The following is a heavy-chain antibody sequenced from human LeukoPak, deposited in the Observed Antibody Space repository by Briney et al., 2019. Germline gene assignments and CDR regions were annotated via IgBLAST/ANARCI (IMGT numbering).Heavy chain of an antibody. CDR1: GGSISSSSYY. V-gene: IGHV4-39*01. J-gene: IGHJ4*02. Sequence: KPSETLSLTCTVSGGSISSSSYYWGWIRQPPGKGLEWIGSIYYSGSTYYNPSLKSRVTISVDTSKNQFSLELSSVTAADTAVYYCARRNSYDGGRDYWGQGTLVTVSS. D-gene: IGHD3-22*01. CDR3: ARRNSYDGGRDY. CDR2: IYYSGST.